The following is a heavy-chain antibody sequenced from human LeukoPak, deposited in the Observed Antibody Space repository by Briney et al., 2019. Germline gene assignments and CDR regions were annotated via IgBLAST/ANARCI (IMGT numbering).Heavy chain of an antibody. V-gene: IGHV3-7*01. J-gene: IGHJ3*02. CDR1: GFTFSSYW. D-gene: IGHD3-22*01. Sequence: GGSLRLSCAASGFTFSSYWMSWVRQAPGKGLEWVANIKQDGSEKYYAHSVKGRFTISSNNDNKSLYRQMNSRRCEDTGVYYCARLPDSSGAFDIWGQGTMVTVSS. CDR2: IKQDGSEK. CDR3: ARLPDSSGAFDI.